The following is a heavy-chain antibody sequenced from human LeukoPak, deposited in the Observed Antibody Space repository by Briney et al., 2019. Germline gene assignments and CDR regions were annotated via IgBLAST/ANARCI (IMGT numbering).Heavy chain of an antibody. CDR2: IKKDGSEK. J-gene: IGHJ4*02. CDR3: AGDLSGVTGYTYGRGIDY. CDR1: GFTFSSYW. Sequence: PGGSLRLSCAASGFTFSSYWMSWVRQAPGKGLEWVANIKKDGSEKYYVGSVKGRFTISRDNAKTSLYLQMNSLRAEDTAVYYCAGDLSGVTGYTYGRGIDYWGQGTLVTVSS. D-gene: IGHD5-18*01. V-gene: IGHV3-7*01.